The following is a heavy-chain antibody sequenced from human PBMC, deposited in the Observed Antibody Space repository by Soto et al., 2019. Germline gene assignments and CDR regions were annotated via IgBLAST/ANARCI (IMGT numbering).Heavy chain of an antibody. CDR2: ISGSGGTT. CDR1: GFTFSTSA. CDR3: AKRDLYY. V-gene: IGHV3-23*01. J-gene: IGHJ4*02. Sequence: EVQLLESGGGLVQPGGSLRLSCAASGFTFSTSAMSWVRQAPGQGLEWVSGISGSGGTTYYADSVKGRFTISRDNSKNMLYLQLNSLRAEDTAVYYCAKRDLYYWGQGTLATVSS.